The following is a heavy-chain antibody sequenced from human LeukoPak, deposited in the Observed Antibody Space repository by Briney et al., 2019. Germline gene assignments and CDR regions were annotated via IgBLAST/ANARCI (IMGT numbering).Heavy chain of an antibody. CDR1: GYTFTGYY. J-gene: IGHJ6*03. CDR2: INPNSGGT. D-gene: IGHD2-2*02. Sequence: ASVKVSCKASGYTFTGYYMHWVRQAPGQGLEWMGWINPNSGGTNYAQKFQGRVTMTRDTSISTAYMELSRLRSDDTAVYYCARRVVPAAIHYYYYYMDVWGKGTTVTVSS. V-gene: IGHV1-2*02. CDR3: ARRVVPAAIHYYYYYMDV.